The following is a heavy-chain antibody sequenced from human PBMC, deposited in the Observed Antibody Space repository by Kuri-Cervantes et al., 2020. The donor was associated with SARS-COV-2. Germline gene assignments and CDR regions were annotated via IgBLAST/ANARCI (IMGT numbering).Heavy chain of an antibody. V-gene: IGHV3-30*18. J-gene: IGHJ4*02. D-gene: IGHD4-17*01. CDR3: AKDREDYAIDY. CDR2: TSYDGTSK. Sequence: GGSLRLSCAASGFTFNNYAMHWVRQTPGEGLEWVAITSYDGTSKYYADSVKGRFTISRDNSKNTLYLQMNSLRAEDTAVYYCAKDREDYAIDYWGQGTLVTVSS. CDR1: GFTFNNYA.